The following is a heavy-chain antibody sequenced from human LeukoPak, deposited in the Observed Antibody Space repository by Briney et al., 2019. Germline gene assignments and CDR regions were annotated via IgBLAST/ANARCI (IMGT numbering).Heavy chain of an antibody. D-gene: IGHD3-10*01. J-gene: IGHJ4*02. Sequence: GGSLRLSCGASGFTFDDYWMSWVRQAPGQGLEWVANINQDGSEKYYLDSAKGRFTISRGNAKNSLFLQMNSLRAEDTAVYYCVRDRSPGYFDYWGQGTLVTVSS. CDR1: GFTFDDYW. V-gene: IGHV3-7*01. CDR2: INQDGSEK. CDR3: VRDRSPGYFDY.